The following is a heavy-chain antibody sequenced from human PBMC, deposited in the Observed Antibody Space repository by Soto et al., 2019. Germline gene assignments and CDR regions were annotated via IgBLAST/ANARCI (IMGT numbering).Heavy chain of an antibody. J-gene: IGHJ4*02. CDR3: ARGESLRFGGASDY. V-gene: IGHV1-8*01. CDR2: MNPNSGNT. D-gene: IGHD3-10*01. CDR1: GYTFTSYD. Sequence: QVQLVQSGAEVKKPGASVKVSCKASGYTFTSYDINWVRQATGQGLEWMGWMNPNSGNTGYAQKFQGRVTMTRNTSISTADMEQSSLRSEDTAVYYCARGESLRFGGASDYWGQGTLVTVSS.